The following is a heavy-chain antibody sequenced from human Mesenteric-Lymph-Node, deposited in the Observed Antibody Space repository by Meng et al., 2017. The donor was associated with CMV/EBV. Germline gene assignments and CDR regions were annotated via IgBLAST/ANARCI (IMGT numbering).Heavy chain of an antibody. CDR3: ARDPNSNYDY. CDR1: GFTFRDYY. Sequence: GASLRLSCAASGFTFRDYYMTWIRQAPGKGLEWVAHISGSGHGIAYADSVKGRFTISRDNAKDSLYLQMNSLRTGDTAVYYCARDPNSNYDYWGQGTLVTVSS. V-gene: IGHV3-11*01. J-gene: IGHJ4*02. CDR2: ISGSGHGI. D-gene: IGHD4-11*01.